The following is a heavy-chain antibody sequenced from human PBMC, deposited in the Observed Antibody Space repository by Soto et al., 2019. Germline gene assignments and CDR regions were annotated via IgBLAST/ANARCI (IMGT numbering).Heavy chain of an antibody. D-gene: IGHD4-17*01. J-gene: IGHJ4*02. CDR2: NGRTDDYI. V-gene: IGHV3-48*02. CDR1: GFTFSAYS. Sequence: EVQLVESGGGLVQPGGSLRLSCAASGFTFSAYSMNWVRQTPGKGLEWISHNGRTDDYIFYADSVKGRFTISRDRAKNSLYLQMNSLRDEDTAVYYCARDYDYAFDYWGQGNLVTVSS. CDR3: ARDYDYAFDY.